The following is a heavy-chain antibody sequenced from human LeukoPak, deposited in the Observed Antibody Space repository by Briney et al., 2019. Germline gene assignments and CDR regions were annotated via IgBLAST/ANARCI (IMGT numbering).Heavy chain of an antibody. CDR2: VSGSGGST. V-gene: IGHV3-23*01. CDR1: GFTFNNYA. CDR3: ARDKQLERLNYYYGMDV. D-gene: IGHD1-1*01. J-gene: IGHJ6*02. Sequence: QPGGSLRLSCAASGFTFNNYALSWVRQAAGKGLEWVSGVSGSGGSTYYADSVKGRFTISRDNSKNTLYLQMNSLRAEDTAVYYCARDKQLERLNYYYGMDVWGQGTTVTVSS.